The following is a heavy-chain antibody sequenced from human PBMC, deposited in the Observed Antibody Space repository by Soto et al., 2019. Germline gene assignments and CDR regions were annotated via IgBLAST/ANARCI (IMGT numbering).Heavy chain of an antibody. CDR1: GGSISSTRYY. D-gene: IGHD3-22*01. CDR2: IYYSGST. CDR3: ARTSGSSGLTDC. J-gene: IGHJ4*02. V-gene: IGHV4-39*01. Sequence: SETLSLTCTVSGGSISSTRYYWGWIRQPPGKGLEWIGSIYYSGSTYYNPSLKSRVAISVDTSKNHQFSLKLSSVTAADTAVYYCARTSGSSGLTDCWGQGTLVTVSS.